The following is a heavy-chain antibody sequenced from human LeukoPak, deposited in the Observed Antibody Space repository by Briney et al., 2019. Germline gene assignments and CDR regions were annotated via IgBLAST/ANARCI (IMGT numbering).Heavy chain of an antibody. CDR1: GGSFSTYY. CDR3: AREENWFDP. Sequence: SETLSLTCAVYGGSFSTYYWSWIRQHPGKGLEWIGYIYYSGSTYYNPSLKSRVTISVDTSKNQFSLKLSSVTAADTAVYYCAREENWFDPWGQGTLVTVSS. J-gene: IGHJ5*02. V-gene: IGHV4-31*11. CDR2: IYYSGST.